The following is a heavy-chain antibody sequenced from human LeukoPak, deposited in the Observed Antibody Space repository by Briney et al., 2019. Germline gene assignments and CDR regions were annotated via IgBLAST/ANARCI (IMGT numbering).Heavy chain of an antibody. Sequence: SVKVSCKASGGTFSSYAISWVRQAPGQGLEWMGGIIPIFGTANYAQKFQGRVTITADESTSTAYLELSSLRSEDTAVYYCARLSRWRSSSKYFDSGGQGTLVTVSS. CDR2: IIPIFGTA. J-gene: IGHJ4*02. D-gene: IGHD6-6*01. CDR3: ARLSRWRSSSKYFDS. V-gene: IGHV1-69*13. CDR1: GGTFSSYA.